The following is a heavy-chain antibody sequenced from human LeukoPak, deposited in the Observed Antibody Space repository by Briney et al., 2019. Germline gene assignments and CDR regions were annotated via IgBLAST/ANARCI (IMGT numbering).Heavy chain of an antibody. V-gene: IGHV4-59*08. CDR3: ASRWGKTPNWFDP. Sequence: PSETLSLTCTVSGGSISSYYWSWIRQPPGKGLEWIGYIYYSGSTNYNPSLKSRVTISVDTSKNQFSLKLTSVTAADTAVYYCASRWGKTPNWFDPWGQGILVTVSS. D-gene: IGHD3-16*01. CDR2: IYYSGST. J-gene: IGHJ5*02. CDR1: GGSISSYY.